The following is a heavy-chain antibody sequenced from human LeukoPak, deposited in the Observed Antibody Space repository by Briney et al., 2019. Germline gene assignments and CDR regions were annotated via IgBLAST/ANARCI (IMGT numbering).Heavy chain of an antibody. Sequence: ASVRVSCKASGYTFTSYDINWVRQATGQGLEWMGWMNPRSGNTGYAQKFQGRVTMTRNTSINTVYMEVTSLGSEDTAVYYCARGEFTSSWYRGGYFDYWGQGTLVTVSS. CDR3: ARGEFTSSWYRGGYFDY. D-gene: IGHD6-13*01. CDR1: GYTFTSYD. V-gene: IGHV1-8*01. CDR2: MNPRSGNT. J-gene: IGHJ4*02.